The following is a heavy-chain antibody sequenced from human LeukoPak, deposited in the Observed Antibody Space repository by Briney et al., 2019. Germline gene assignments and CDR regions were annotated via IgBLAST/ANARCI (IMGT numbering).Heavy chain of an antibody. CDR3: AGHSSSGSSYGMDV. CDR1: GGSISTYY. D-gene: IGHD3-10*01. Sequence: SETLSLTCTVSGGSISTYYGSWLRQPRGKGLEWIGYFFYSGSTNYSPSLKSRVTISLDTSKNHASLKLSFVTAAYTAVYYCAGHSSSGSSYGMDVWGQGNTVTVSS. CDR2: FFYSGST. J-gene: IGHJ6*02. V-gene: IGHV4-59*08.